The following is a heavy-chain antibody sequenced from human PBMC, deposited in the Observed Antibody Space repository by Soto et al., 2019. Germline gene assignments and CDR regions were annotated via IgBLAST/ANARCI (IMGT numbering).Heavy chain of an antibody. V-gene: IGHV4-31*03. CDR1: GGSISSGCYY. D-gene: IGHD6-6*01. CDR2: IYYSGST. CDR3: ARDTTSAWQLVLGVGAFDI. J-gene: IGHJ3*02. Sequence: SETLSLTCTVSGGSISSGCYYWSWIRQHPGKGLEWIGYIYYSGSTYYNPSLKSRVTISVDTSKNQFSLKLSSVTAADTAVYYCARDTTSAWQLVLGVGAFDIWGQGTMVTVSS.